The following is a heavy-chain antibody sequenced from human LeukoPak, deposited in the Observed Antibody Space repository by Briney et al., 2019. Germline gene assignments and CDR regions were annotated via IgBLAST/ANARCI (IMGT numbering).Heavy chain of an antibody. Sequence: ASVKVSCKASGYTFTSYGISWVRQAPGQGLEWMGWISAYNGNTNYAQKLQGRVTMTTDTSTSTAYMELRRLRSDDTAVYYCARDSRRSSSSGYYFDYWGQGTLVTVSS. J-gene: IGHJ4*02. V-gene: IGHV1-18*01. CDR1: GYTFTSYG. CDR3: ARDSRRSSSSGYYFDY. D-gene: IGHD3-22*01. CDR2: ISAYNGNT.